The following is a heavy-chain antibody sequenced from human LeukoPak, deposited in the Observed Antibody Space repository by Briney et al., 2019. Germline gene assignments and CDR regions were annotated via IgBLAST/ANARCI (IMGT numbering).Heavy chain of an antibody. CDR2: IDSDGSST. CDR3: ASPGGNYALLGFGY. CDR1: GFTFSSYW. Sequence: GGSLRLSCAASGFTFSSYWMHWVRRAPGKGLVWVSRIDSDGSSTSYADSVKGRFTISRDNAKNTLYLQMNSLRAEDTAVYYCASPGGNYALLGFGYWGKGTLVTVSS. D-gene: IGHD4-11*01. J-gene: IGHJ4*02. V-gene: IGHV3-74*01.